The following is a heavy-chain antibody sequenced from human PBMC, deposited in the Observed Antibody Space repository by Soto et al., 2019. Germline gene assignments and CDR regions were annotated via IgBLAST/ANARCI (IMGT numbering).Heavy chain of an antibody. D-gene: IGHD3-10*01. CDR2: IRSKNYGGAS. CDR3: TREVITHCDAFEF. J-gene: IGHJ3*01. CDR1: GFTCGDYA. V-gene: IGHV3-49*03. Sequence: EVQLVDSGGSLVQPGQSLRLSCTASGFTCGDYAMSWFRQAPEKGLEWVSFIRSKNYGGASEYAASVIGRFTISRDDSKGIAYLQMNSLKTEDTALYYCTREVITHCDAFEFWGQGTMVTVSS.